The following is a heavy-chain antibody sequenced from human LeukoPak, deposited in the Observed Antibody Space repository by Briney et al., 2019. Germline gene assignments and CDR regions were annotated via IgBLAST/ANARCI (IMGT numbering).Heavy chain of an antibody. D-gene: IGHD6-19*01. CDR3: ARDRYSSGWDNWFDP. V-gene: IGHV1-2*02. J-gene: IGHJ5*02. Sequence: WASVKVSCKASGYTFTGYYMHWVRQAPGQGLEWMGWINPNSGGTNYAQKFQGRVTMTRDTSISTAYMELSRLRSDDTAVYYCARDRYSSGWDNWFDPWGQGTLVTVSS. CDR1: GYTFTGYY. CDR2: INPNSGGT.